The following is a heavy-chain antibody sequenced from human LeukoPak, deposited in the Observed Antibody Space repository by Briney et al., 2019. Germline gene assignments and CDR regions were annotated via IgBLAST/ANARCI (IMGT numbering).Heavy chain of an antibody. V-gene: IGHV4-38-2*01. D-gene: IGHD6-13*01. J-gene: IGHJ4*02. CDR2: IYHSGST. CDR3: ARGIGSSSWRGKYYFDY. CDR1: GYSISSGYY. Sequence: SETLSLTCAVSGYSISSGYYWGWIRQPPGKGLEWIGSIYHSGSTYYNPSLKSRVTISVDTSKNQFSLKLSSVTAADTAVYYCARGIGSSSWRGKYYFDYWGQGTLVTVSS.